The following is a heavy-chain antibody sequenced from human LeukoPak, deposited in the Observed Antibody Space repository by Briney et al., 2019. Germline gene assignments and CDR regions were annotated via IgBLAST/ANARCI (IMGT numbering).Heavy chain of an antibody. CDR2: IKRDGREQ. CDR3: ARDTLYYDISGPRFDY. D-gene: IGHD3-9*01. V-gene: IGHV3-7*01. J-gene: IGHJ4*02. CDR1: GFTFGSYW. Sequence: GGSLRLSCAASGFTFGSYWMSWVRQAPGKGLEWVAIIKRDGREQYYVDSVRGRFTISRDNAKNSLYLQMSSLRAEDTAVFYCARDTLYYDISGPRFDYWGQGTLVTVSS.